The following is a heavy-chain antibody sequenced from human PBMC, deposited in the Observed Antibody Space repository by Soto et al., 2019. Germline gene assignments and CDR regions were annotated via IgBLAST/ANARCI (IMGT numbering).Heavy chain of an antibody. D-gene: IGHD6-19*01. V-gene: IGHV6-1*01. CDR1: GDGGSSNRSS. J-gene: IGHJ5*02. CDR3: ARGWYSGRNWFDP. Sequence: QSLSLPWVVSGDGGSSNRSSWNWIRQSPSRGLEWLGRTYYRSKWYNDYAVSVKSRITINPDTSKNQFSLQLNSVAPEDTAVYYCARGWYSGRNWFDPWGQGTLVNVSS. CDR2: TYYRSKWYN.